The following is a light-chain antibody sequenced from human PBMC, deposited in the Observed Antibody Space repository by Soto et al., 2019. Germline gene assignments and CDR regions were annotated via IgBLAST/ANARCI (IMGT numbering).Light chain of an antibody. CDR3: ASWDDRLGAVI. J-gene: IGLJ2*01. CDR1: SSNIGGTNY. Sequence: QSVLPQPPSASGTPGQRVFISCSGSSSNIGGTNYAYWYQQLPGAAPKLLMHSNNLRPSGVPERISGSKSGTSASLAISGLRSEDEAVYYCASWDDRLGAVIFGGGTK. V-gene: IGLV1-47*02. CDR2: SNN.